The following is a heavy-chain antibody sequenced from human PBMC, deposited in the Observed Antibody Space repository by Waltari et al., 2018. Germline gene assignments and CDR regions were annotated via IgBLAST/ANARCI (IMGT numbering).Heavy chain of an antibody. D-gene: IGHD6-13*01. CDR3: ARGLGSSWSDY. J-gene: IGHJ4*02. CDR2: SSSSSYI. V-gene: IGHV3-21*01. Sequence: EVQLVESGGGLVKPGGSLRLSCAASGFTFSRYSMNWVRQAPGKGLEWVSSSSSSSYIYYADSVKGRFTISRDNAKNSLYLKMNSLRAEDTAVYYCARGLGSSWSDYWGQGTLVTVSS. CDR1: GFTFSRYS.